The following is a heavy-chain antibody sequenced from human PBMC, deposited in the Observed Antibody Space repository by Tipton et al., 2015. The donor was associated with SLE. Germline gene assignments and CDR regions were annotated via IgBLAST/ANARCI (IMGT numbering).Heavy chain of an antibody. CDR2: IYGSGST. V-gene: IGHV4-4*07. CDR1: GASISTYF. Sequence: TLSLTCTVSGASISTYFWTWIRQPAGKGLEWIGRIYGSGSTNYNPSLKSRVTMSVDTSKNHFSLKLSSVTAADTAVYYCARGEGYYGSGSYQGWFDPWGQGTLVTVSS. J-gene: IGHJ5*02. D-gene: IGHD3-10*01. CDR3: ARGEGYYGSGSYQGWFDP.